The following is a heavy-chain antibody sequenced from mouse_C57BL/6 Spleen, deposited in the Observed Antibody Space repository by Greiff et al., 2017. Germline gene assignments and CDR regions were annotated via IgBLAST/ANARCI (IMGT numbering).Heavy chain of an antibody. CDR1: GYTFTDHT. Sequence: QVQLQRSDAELVKPGASVKISCKVSGYTFTDHTIHWMTQRPEQGLEWIGYIYTREGSTTYNEKFKGKATLTADKSSSPAYMQLISLPSEDSAVYFCGGGSSGGYFDVWGTGTTVTVSS. V-gene: IGHV1-78*01. J-gene: IGHJ1*03. CDR3: GGGSSGGYFDV. D-gene: IGHD1-1*01. CDR2: IYTREGST.